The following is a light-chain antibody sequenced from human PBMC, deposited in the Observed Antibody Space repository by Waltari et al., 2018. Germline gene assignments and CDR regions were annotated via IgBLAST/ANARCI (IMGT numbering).Light chain of an antibody. J-gene: IGKJ1*01. CDR1: QGLSTW. CDR2: TSS. CDR3: YQANSFPWT. V-gene: IGKV1-12*01. Sequence: DVHMTQSPSSVSASVGDRVTISCRESQGLSTWLAWYQQKPGRTPMHLIHTSSILQSGFQARFSGSRSVTDFTLTISSLRTEDIATYYWYQANSFPWTFVQGTRVDIK.